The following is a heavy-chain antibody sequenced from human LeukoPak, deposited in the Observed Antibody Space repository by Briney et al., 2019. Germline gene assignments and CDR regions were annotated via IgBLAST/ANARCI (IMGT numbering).Heavy chain of an antibody. D-gene: IGHD2-2*01. CDR2: IYSGGST. V-gene: IGHV3-66*01. Sequence: GGSLRLSCAASGFTVSSNYMSWVRQAPGKGLEWVSVIYSGGSTYYADSVKGRFTISRDNSKNTLYLQMNSLRAEDTAVYYCARDCSSTGCFDYWGQGTLVTVSS. CDR1: GFTVSSNY. J-gene: IGHJ4*02. CDR3: ARDCSSTGCFDY.